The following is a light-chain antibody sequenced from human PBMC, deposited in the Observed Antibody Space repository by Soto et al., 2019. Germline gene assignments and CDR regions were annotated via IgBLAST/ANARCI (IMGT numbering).Light chain of an antibody. J-gene: IGLJ2*01. Sequence: QSALTQPPSASGSPGQSVTISCTGTSSDVGDNKYVSWYQQQPGKAPTVIIYEISERPSGVPDRFSGSKSGNTASLTVSGLRAEDEADYYCSSYAGSNNFRVFGGGTKVTVL. CDR2: EIS. CDR1: SSDVGDNKY. V-gene: IGLV2-8*01. CDR3: SSYAGSNNFRV.